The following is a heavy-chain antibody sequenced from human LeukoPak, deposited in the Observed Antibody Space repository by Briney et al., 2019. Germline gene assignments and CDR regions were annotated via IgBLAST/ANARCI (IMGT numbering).Heavy chain of an antibody. CDR2: IIPILGIA. CDR1: GGTFSSYA. CDR3: ARDSYSGNLDY. J-gene: IGHJ4*02. V-gene: IGHV1-69*04. Sequence: GSSVKVSCKASGGTFSSYAISWVRQAPGQGLEWMGRIIPILGIANYAQKFQGRVTITADKSTSTAYMELSSLRSEDTAVYYCARDSYSGNLDYWGQGTLVTVSS. D-gene: IGHD4-23*01.